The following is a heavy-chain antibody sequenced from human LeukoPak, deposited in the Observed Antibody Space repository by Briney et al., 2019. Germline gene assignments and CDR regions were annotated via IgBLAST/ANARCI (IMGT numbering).Heavy chain of an antibody. D-gene: IGHD3-3*01. J-gene: IGHJ4*02. CDR3: ARNYDFWSGPYSSGY. V-gene: IGHV3-30-3*01. CDR2: ISYDGSNK. Sequence: GGSLRLSCAASGFTFSSYAMHWVRQAPGKGLEWVAVISYDGSNKYYADSVKGRFTISGDNSKNTLYLQMNSLRAEDTAVYYCARNYDFWSGPYSSGYWGQGTLVTVSS. CDR1: GFTFSSYA.